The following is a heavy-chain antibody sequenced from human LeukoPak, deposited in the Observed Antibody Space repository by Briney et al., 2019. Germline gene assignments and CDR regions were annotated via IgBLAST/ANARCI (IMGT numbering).Heavy chain of an antibody. CDR1: GYTFTSYG. J-gene: IGHJ4*02. D-gene: IGHD2-2*01. CDR3: ARYLSVPAAASLRYFDY. V-gene: IGHV1-18*01. CDR2: ISAYNGNT. Sequence: GASVKVSCKASGYTFTSYGISWVRQAPGQGLEWMGWISAYNGNTNYAQKLQSRVTMTTDTSTSTAYMELRSLRSDDTAVYYCARYLSVPAAASLRYFDYWGQGTLVTVSS.